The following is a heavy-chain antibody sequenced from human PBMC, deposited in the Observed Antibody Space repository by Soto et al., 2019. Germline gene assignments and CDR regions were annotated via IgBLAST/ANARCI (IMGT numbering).Heavy chain of an antibody. Sequence: SVKVSCKASGGTLSSYAISWVRQAPGQGLEWMGGIIPIFGTANYAQKFQGRDTITADESTSTAYMELSSLRSEDTAVYYCARDSPPGYCSSTSCYAGAFDIWGQGTMVTVSS. CDR3: ARDSPPGYCSSTSCYAGAFDI. CDR2: IIPIFGTA. V-gene: IGHV1-69*13. D-gene: IGHD2-2*01. J-gene: IGHJ3*02. CDR1: GGTLSSYA.